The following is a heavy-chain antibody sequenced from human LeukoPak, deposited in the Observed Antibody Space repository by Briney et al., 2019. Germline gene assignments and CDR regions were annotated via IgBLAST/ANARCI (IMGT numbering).Heavy chain of an antibody. Sequence: SETLSLTCTVSGGSISSGGYYWSWIRQHPGKGLEWIGYIYYSGSTYYNPSLKSRVTISVDTSKNQFSLKLSSVTAADTAVYYCARDLSVHEGTTYKHYYYYGMDVWGQGTTVTVSS. J-gene: IGHJ6*02. CDR1: GGSISSGGYY. CDR2: IYYSGST. D-gene: IGHD1-1*01. V-gene: IGHV4-31*03. CDR3: ARDLSVHEGTTYKHYYYYGMDV.